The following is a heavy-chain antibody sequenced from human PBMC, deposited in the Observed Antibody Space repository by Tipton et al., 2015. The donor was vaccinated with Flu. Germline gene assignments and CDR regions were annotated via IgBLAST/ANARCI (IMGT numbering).Heavy chain of an antibody. CDR1: GGSISSYY. Sequence: TLSLTCTVSGGSISSYYWSWIRQPPGKGLEWIGYIYYSGSTNYNPSLKSRVTISVDTSKNQFSLKLSSVTAADTAVYYCASFRIVGATGYFDYWGQGTLVTVSS. CDR2: IYYSGST. D-gene: IGHD1-26*01. V-gene: IGHV4-59*08. J-gene: IGHJ4*02. CDR3: ASFRIVGATGYFDY.